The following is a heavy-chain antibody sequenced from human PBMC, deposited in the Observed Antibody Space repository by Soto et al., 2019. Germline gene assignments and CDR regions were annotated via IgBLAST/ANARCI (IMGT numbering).Heavy chain of an antibody. CDR2: VKSKTDGGTI. J-gene: IGHJ4*02. CDR3: ICTYSVSSMRFDY. Sequence: EVQLVESGGGLVKPGGSLRLSCAASGFTFSNAWMTWVRQAPGKGLEWVGRVKSKTDGGTIDYAAPVKDRFTISRDDSKTTLYLQMNILKTEDTAVYYCICTYSVSSMRFDYWGQGTLVTVSS. D-gene: IGHD5-12*01. CDR1: GFTFSNAW. V-gene: IGHV3-15*01.